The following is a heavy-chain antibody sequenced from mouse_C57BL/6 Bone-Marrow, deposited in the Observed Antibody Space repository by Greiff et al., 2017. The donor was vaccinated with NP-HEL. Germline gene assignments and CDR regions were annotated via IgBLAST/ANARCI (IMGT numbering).Heavy chain of an antibody. Sequence: QVQLQQSGAELVRPGTSVKVSCKASGYAFTNYLIEWVKQRPGQGLEWIGVINPGSGGTNYNEKFKGKATLTADKSSSTAYMQLSSLTSEDSAVYFWARKGGYGNYESFDYWGQGTTLTVSS. D-gene: IGHD2-1*01. CDR1: GYAFTNYL. CDR2: INPGSGGT. CDR3: ARKGGYGNYESFDY. V-gene: IGHV1-54*01. J-gene: IGHJ2*01.